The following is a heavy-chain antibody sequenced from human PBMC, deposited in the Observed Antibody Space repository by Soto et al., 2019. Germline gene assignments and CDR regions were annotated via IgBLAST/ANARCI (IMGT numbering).Heavy chain of an antibody. CDR2: IYTTRSP. CDR1: GDSVSKYY. CDR3: ARSPAYGDYANLDT. D-gene: IGHD4-17*01. Sequence: QVQLQESGPGLVKPSETLSLTCTVSGDSVSKYYWNWIRQPAGKGLEWIGRIYTTRSPNYNPSLKSRVTMSVDTSKNPFSIKLNLSSVTAADTAVYYCARSPAYGDYANLDTWGQGTLVTVSS. V-gene: IGHV4-4*07. J-gene: IGHJ5*02.